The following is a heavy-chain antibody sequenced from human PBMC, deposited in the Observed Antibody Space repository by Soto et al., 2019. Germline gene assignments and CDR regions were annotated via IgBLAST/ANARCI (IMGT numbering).Heavy chain of an antibody. D-gene: IGHD3-3*01. CDR3: ARIFPSSLRFPRAFDI. J-gene: IGHJ3*02. V-gene: IGHV2-70*01. Sequence: SGPTLVNPTQTLTLTCTFSGFSLSTSGMCVSWIRQPPGKALEWLALIDWDDDKYYSTSLKTRLTISKDTSKNQVVLTMTNMDPVDTATYYCARIFPSSLRFPRAFDIWGQGTMVSVSS. CDR1: GFSLSTSGMC. CDR2: IDWDDDK.